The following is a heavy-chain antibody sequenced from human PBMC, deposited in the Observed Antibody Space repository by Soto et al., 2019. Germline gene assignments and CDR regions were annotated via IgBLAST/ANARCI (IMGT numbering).Heavy chain of an antibody. CDR1: GFTFSSYA. CDR2: ISGSGGST. J-gene: IGHJ6*02. V-gene: IGHV3-23*01. Sequence: GGSLRLSCAASGFTFSSYAMSWVRQAPGKGLEWVSAISGSGGSTYYADSVKGRFTISRDNSKNTLYLQMNSLRAEDTAVYYCAKDQEQPSSLPWNYYYGMDVWGQGTTVTVSS. CDR3: AKDQEQPSSLPWNYYYGMDV. D-gene: IGHD6-13*01.